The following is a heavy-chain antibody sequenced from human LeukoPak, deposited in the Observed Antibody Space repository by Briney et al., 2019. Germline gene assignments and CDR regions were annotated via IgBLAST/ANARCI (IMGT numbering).Heavy chain of an antibody. CDR3: AREGVPFARDY. V-gene: IGHV3-7*01. CDR2: MKQDGSEK. D-gene: IGHD2-2*01. J-gene: IGHJ4*02. Sequence: PGGSLRLSCGASGFTFSSYWMSWVRQAPGKGPEWVANMKQDGSEKNYVDSVKGRFTISRDNARNTVYLQMNSLRAEDTAVYYCAREGVPFARDYWGQGTLVTVSS. CDR1: GFTFSSYW.